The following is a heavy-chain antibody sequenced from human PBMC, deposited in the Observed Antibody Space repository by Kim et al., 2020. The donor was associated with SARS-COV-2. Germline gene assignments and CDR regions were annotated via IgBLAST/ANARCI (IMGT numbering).Heavy chain of an antibody. Sequence: YAGSVKGRLTNSRTNSKKPLYLQMNSLRAEDTAVYYCAKGGRGSSFFFDYWGQGTLVTVSS. CDR3: AKGGRGSSFFFDY. J-gene: IGHJ4*02. V-gene: IGHV3-33*06. D-gene: IGHD6-13*01.